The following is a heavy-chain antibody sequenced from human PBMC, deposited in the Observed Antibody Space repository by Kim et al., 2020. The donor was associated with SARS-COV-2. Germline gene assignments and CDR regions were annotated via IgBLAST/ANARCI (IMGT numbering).Heavy chain of an antibody. V-gene: IGHV4-39*01. Sequence: SETLSVTCTVSGGSISSSSYYWGWIRQPPGKGLEWIGSIYYSGSTYYNPSLKSRVTISVDTSKNQFSLKLSSVTAADTAVYYCARHGAVLYSNLFPHEYFQHWGQGTLVTVSS. CDR3: ARHGAVLYSNLFPHEYFQH. D-gene: IGHD4-4*01. J-gene: IGHJ1*01. CDR2: IYYSGST. CDR1: GGSISSSSYY.